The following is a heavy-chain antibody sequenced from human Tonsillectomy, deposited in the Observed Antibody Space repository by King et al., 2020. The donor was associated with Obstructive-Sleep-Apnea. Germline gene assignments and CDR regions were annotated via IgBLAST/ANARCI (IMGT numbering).Heavy chain of an antibody. J-gene: IGHJ3*02. Sequence: QLVQSGAEVKKPGASVKVSCKASGYTFTGYFMHWVRQAPGQGLEWMGWINPNSGGTNYAQMFQGRVTMTWDTSVSTAYMELRSLRSDDTALYYCARGALAGFYDAFDIWGQGTIVTVSS. CDR3: ARGALAGFYDAFDI. D-gene: IGHD6-19*01. CDR1: GYTFTGYF. V-gene: IGHV1-2*02. CDR2: INPNSGGT.